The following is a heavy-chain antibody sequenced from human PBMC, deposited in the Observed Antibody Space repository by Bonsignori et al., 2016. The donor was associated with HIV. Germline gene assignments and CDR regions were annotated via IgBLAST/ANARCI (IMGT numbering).Heavy chain of an antibody. Sequence: QLQLQESGPGLVKPSETLSLTCTVSGGSISSSSYYWGWIRQPPGKGLEWIGSIYYSGSTYYNPSLKSRVTISVDTSKNQFSLKLSSVTAADTAVYYCARHAFSHPPGYYFDYWAEGTLVTVSS. CDR2: IYYSGST. J-gene: IGHJ4*02. V-gene: IGHV4-39*01. CDR3: ARHAFSHPPGYYFDY. CDR1: GGSISSSSYY.